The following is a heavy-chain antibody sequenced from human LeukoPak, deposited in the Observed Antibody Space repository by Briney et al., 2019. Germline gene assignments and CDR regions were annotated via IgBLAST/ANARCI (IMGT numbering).Heavy chain of an antibody. D-gene: IGHD3-10*01. CDR1: GFTFSSCW. CDR3: APPSYGSGSYYNGNPDY. Sequence: GGSLRLSCAASGFTFSSCWMHWVRQAPGKGLVWVSRISSDGSTTSYADSVKGRFTISRDNAKNTLFLQMNSLRAEDTAVYYCAPPSYGSGSYYNGNPDYWGQGTLVTVSS. J-gene: IGHJ4*02. V-gene: IGHV3-74*01. CDR2: ISSDGSTT.